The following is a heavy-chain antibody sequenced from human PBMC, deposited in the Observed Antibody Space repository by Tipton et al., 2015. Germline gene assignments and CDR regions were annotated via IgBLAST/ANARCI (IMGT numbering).Heavy chain of an antibody. Sequence: TLSLTCTVSGVSVNSYYWGWIRQPPGKGLEYIGYIHYSGNSNYNPSLKSRISMSVDTSRNQISLKLSSVIAADTAVYYCARASIIQGYYHDSSRYYLFNSWGQGTLVTVSS. V-gene: IGHV4-59*02. CDR1: GVSVNSYY. D-gene: IGHD3-22*01. CDR2: IHYSGNS. J-gene: IGHJ1*01. CDR3: ARASIIQGYYHDSSRYYLFNS.